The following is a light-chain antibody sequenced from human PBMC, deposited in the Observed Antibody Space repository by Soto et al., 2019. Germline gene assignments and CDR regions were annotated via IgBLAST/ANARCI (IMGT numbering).Light chain of an antibody. J-gene: IGKJ1*01. CDR3: QQYNSYST. Sequence: DIQMTQSPSTLSASVGDRVTITCRASQSISTWLAWYQQKPGKAPKLLIYDASSLESGVPSRFSGSGSGTDFTLTISSLQPEDVASYYCQQYNSYSTFGQGTKVEIK. CDR2: DAS. V-gene: IGKV1-5*01. CDR1: QSISTW.